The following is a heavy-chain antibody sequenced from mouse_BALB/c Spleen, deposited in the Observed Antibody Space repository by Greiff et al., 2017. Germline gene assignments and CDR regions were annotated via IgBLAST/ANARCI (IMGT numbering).Heavy chain of an antibody. CDR2: IYTGGGYT. V-gene: IGHV1-63*02. CDR1: GYTFTNYW. Sequence: QVQLQQSGAELVRPGTSVKISCTASGYTFTNYWLGWVKQRPGHGLEWIGDIYTGGGYTNYNEKFKGKATLTADTSSSTAYMQLSSLTSEDSAVYFCARRNWDEYYAMDYWGQGTSVTVSS. J-gene: IGHJ4*01. CDR3: ARRNWDEYYAMDY. D-gene: IGHD4-1*01.